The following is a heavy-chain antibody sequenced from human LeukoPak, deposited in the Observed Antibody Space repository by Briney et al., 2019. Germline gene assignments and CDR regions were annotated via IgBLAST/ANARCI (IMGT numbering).Heavy chain of an antibody. D-gene: IGHD5-24*01. V-gene: IGHV4-30-4*08. Sequence: PSETLSLTCTVSGGSISSGGYYWSWIRQHPGKGLEWIGYIYYSGSTYYNPSLKSRVTISVDTSKNQFSLKLSSVTAADTAVYYCARALRDQMGHIDYWGQGTLVTVSS. CDR2: IYYSGST. CDR3: ARALRDQMGHIDY. CDR1: GGSISSGGYY. J-gene: IGHJ4*02.